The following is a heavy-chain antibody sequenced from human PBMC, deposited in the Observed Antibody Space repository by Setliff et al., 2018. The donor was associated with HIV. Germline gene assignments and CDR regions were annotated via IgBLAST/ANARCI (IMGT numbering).Heavy chain of an antibody. D-gene: IGHD3-10*01. CDR3: ARGVKWLDP. V-gene: IGHV3-23*03. Sequence: GGSLRLSCAASGFTFSSYAMSWVRQAPGKGLEWVSVIYSGVSSTHYADSVKGRFTISRDISNNMLYLQMNSLRAEDTAVCNCARGVKWLDPWGQGALVTVSS. CDR2: IYSGVSST. J-gene: IGHJ5*02. CDR1: GFTFSSYA.